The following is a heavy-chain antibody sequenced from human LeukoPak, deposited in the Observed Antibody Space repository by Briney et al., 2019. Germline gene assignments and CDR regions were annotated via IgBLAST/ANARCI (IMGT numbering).Heavy chain of an antibody. J-gene: IGHJ4*02. Sequence: SETLSLTCTVSGGTISSYYWSWIRQPPGKGLERIGYIYYSGNTNYHPSLKSRVTISVDTSKNQFYLKLNSVTAADTAVYYCARRGIGVVPTAMIGDYYFDYWGQGTVVTVSS. CDR2: IYYSGNT. CDR3: ARRGIGVVPTAMIGDYYFDY. V-gene: IGHV4-59*08. CDR1: GGTISSYY. D-gene: IGHD2-2*01.